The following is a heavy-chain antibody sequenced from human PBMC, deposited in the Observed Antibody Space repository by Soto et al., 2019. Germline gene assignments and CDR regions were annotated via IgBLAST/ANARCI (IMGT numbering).Heavy chain of an antibody. Sequence: QVQLVQSGAEVKKPGSSVKVSCKASGGTFSSYALSWVRQAPGQGLEWMGRIIPILGIANYAQKFQGRVTITADKSTSTAYMELSSLRSEDTAMYYCATGHTPFDYRCQGTMVTVSS. CDR2: IIPILGIA. CDR3: ATGHTPFDY. D-gene: IGHD2-2*02. V-gene: IGHV1-69*02. CDR1: GGTFSSYA. J-gene: IGHJ4*02.